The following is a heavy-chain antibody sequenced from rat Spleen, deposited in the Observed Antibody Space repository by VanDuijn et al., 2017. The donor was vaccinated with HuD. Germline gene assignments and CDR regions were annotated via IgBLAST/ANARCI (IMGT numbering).Heavy chain of an antibody. CDR2: ISYDGSST. Sequence: EVQLVESGGGLVQPGRSLKLSCAASGFTFSDYNMAWVRQAPKKGLEWVATISYDGSSTYYRDSVKGRFTISRDNAKSTLYLQRDSLRSEDTATYYCARQRGPLYFDYWGQGVMVTVSS. D-gene: IGHD1-11*01. CDR3: ARQRGPLYFDY. V-gene: IGHV5-7*01. CDR1: GFTFSDYN. J-gene: IGHJ2*01.